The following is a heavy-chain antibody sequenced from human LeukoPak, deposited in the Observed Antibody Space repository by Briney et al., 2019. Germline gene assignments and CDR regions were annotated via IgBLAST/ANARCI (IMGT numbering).Heavy chain of an antibody. CDR3: AKDRASSRLMGAFHQ. J-gene: IGHJ1*01. Sequence: PGRSLTLSCAASGFTFSSYGMHWVRQAPGKGPEWVAVISNDGSKEYYGDSVKGRFTISRDNSRKTLYLQMNSLRAEDTAVYYCAKDRASSRLMGAFHQWGQGPLVTVSS. CDR1: GFTFSSYG. CDR2: ISNDGSKE. D-gene: IGHD1-26*01. V-gene: IGHV3-30*18.